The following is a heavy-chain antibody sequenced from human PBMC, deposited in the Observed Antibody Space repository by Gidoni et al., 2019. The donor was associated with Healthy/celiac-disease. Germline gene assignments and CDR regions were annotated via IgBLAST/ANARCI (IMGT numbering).Heavy chain of an antibody. CDR1: GGSISSSSYY. V-gene: IGHV4-39*07. J-gene: IGHJ6*02. D-gene: IGHD3-3*01. Sequence: LQLQASRPGLSTPSEALSLTCTVPGGSISSSSYYGGWIRQPPGRGLEWIGSIYYSGSTYDNPSLKSRVTISVDTSKNPFSLKLRSVTAADTAVYYCARDRPDYDFWSGYYYYYYGMDVWGQGTTATVSS. CDR2: IYYSGST. CDR3: ARDRPDYDFWSGYYYYYYGMDV.